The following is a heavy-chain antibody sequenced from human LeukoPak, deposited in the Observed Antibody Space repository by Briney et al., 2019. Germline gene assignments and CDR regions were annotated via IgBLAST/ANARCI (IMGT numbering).Heavy chain of an antibody. V-gene: IGHV3-30*18. D-gene: IGHD3-10*01. CDR2: ISYDGSNK. J-gene: IGHJ4*02. CDR1: GFTFSSYG. Sequence: PGGSLRLSCAASGFTFSSYGMHGVRQAPGKGLEWVAVISYDGSNKYYADSVKGRFTISRDNSKNTLYLQMNSLRAEDTAVYYCAKGAGFSDYWGQGTLVTVSS. CDR3: AKGAGFSDY.